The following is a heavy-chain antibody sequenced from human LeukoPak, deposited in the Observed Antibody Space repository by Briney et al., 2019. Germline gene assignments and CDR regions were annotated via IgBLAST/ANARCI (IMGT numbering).Heavy chain of an antibody. J-gene: IGHJ4*02. CDR2: LYTSGST. D-gene: IGHD3-22*01. CDR1: GGSITDYH. V-gene: IGHV4-4*07. Sequence: SETLSLTCTVSGGSITDYHWIWIRQPAGKGLEWIGRLYTSGSTNYNPSLKSRVSMSVDTSKKQFSLRLSSVTAADTAIYYCASDYFDRTGYYGFIYWGQESLVTISS. CDR3: ASDYFDRTGYYGFIY.